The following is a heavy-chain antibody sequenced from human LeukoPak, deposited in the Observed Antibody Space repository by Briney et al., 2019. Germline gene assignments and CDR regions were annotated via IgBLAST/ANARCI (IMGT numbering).Heavy chain of an antibody. CDR1: GFTFSSYA. J-gene: IGHJ6*03. CDR3: AKETGDRPGYYYMDV. V-gene: IGHV3-30*04. D-gene: IGHD7-27*01. CDR2: ISFDGSDK. Sequence: GGSLRLSCAASGFTFSSYAMHWVRQAPGKGLEWVSVISFDGSDKYYADSVKGRFTISRDNSKNTLYLQMNSLRAEDTAVYYCAKETGDRPGYYYMDVWGKGTTVTISS.